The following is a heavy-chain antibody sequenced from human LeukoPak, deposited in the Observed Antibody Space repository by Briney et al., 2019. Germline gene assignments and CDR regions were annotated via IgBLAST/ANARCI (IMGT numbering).Heavy chain of an antibody. D-gene: IGHD3-3*01. CDR1: GFTFSNAW. V-gene: IGHV3-9*01. Sequence: GGSLRLSCAASGFTFSNAWMSWVRQVPGKGLEWVSGISWSSGIIGYADSVKGRFTISRDNAKNSLDLQMESLRAEDTAVYYCAKDTGSPADAITMEDNAFDIWGQGTMVTVSS. CDR3: AKDTGSPADAITMEDNAFDI. J-gene: IGHJ3*02. CDR2: ISWSSGII.